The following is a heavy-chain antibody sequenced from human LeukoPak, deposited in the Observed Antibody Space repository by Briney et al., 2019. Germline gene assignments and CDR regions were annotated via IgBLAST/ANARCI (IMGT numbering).Heavy chain of an antibody. V-gene: IGHV4-39*07. J-gene: IGHJ4*02. CDR3: ARDCYRDYGEGEGYFDY. Sequence: SETLSLTCTVSGGSISSSSYYWGWIRQPPGKGLEWIGSIYYSGSTYYNPSLKSRVTISVDASKNQFSLKLSSVTAADTAVYYCARDCYRDYGEGEGYFDYWGQGTLVTVSS. CDR1: GGSISSSSYY. D-gene: IGHD4-17*01. CDR2: IYYSGST.